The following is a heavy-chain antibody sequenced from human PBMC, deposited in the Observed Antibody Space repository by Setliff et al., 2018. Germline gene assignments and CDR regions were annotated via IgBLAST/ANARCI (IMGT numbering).Heavy chain of an antibody. CDR3: ARMSGFQYIDV. V-gene: IGHV4-59*08. CDR1: GGPFSGAS. Sequence: KPSETLSLTCTVSGGPFSGASIWSWIRQPPGKGLEFIGYVYHSGTAKYDPSLESRAIMSVDASKNQFSLSLTSVTAEDTAVYYCARMSGFQYIDVWDKGTTVTVSS. J-gene: IGHJ6*03. CDR2: VYHSGTA. D-gene: IGHD3-3*01.